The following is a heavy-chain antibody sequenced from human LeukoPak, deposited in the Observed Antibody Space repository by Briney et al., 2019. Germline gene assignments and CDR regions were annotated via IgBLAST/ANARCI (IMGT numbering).Heavy chain of an antibody. D-gene: IGHD6-19*01. CDR2: VYQTGDT. J-gene: IGHJ4*02. Sequence: PSETLSLTCTVSGGSMNNYYWSWFRRPPGKGLEWIAYVYQTGDTRYNPPLKSRVSISLDTYKNQFSLKVSSVTATDTAVYYCARHPFSAPFDYWGQGILVTVSS. V-gene: IGHV4-59*08. CDR3: ARHPFSAPFDY. CDR1: GGSMNNYY.